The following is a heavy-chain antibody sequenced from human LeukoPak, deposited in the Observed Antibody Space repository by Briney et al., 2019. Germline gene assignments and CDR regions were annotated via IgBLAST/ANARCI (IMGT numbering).Heavy chain of an antibody. V-gene: IGHV3-33*01. CDR2: IWYDGSNK. CDR1: GFTLSTYG. D-gene: IGHD6-19*01. J-gene: IGHJ3*02. CDR3: ARGRGSGWYDAFDI. Sequence: GGSLRLSCAASGFTLSTYGMYWVRQAPGKGLEGVAVIWYDGSNKFYADSVRGRFTISRDNSKNTLYVQMNSLRAEDTAVYYCARGRGSGWYDAFDIWGQGTMVTVSS.